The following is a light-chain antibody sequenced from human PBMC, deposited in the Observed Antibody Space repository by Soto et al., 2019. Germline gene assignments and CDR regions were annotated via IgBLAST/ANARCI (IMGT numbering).Light chain of an antibody. CDR1: QTISSW. V-gene: IGKV1-5*03. J-gene: IGKJ1*01. Sequence: VDVTHSPSTLFGTVVDRLTTHLLASQTISSWLAWYQQKPGKAPKLLIYKASTLKSGIPSRFSGSGSGTEFTLTISSLQPDDFATYYCQHYNSYSEASGQGTKVDI. CDR2: KAS. CDR3: QHYNSYSEA.